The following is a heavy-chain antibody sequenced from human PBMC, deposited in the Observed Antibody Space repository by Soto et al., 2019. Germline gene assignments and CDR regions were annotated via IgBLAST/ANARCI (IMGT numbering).Heavy chain of an antibody. CDR3: AGIGVATTTYYYYGMDV. V-gene: IGHV1-69*04. D-gene: IGHD5-12*01. CDR1: GYTFITYG. CDR2: IIPILGIA. Sequence: SVKVSCKASGYTFITYGVTWVRQAPGQGLEWMGRIIPILGIANYAQKFQGRVTITADKSTSTAYMELSSLRSEDTAVYYCAGIGVATTTYYYYGMDVWGQGTTVTVSS. J-gene: IGHJ6*02.